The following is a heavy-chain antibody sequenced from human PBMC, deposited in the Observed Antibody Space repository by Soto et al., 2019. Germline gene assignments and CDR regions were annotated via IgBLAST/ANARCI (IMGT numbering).Heavy chain of an antibody. Sequence: PGGSLRLSCAASGFTFSSYAMHWVRQAPGKGLEYVSAISSNGGSTYYANSVKGRFTISRDNSKNTLYLQMGSLRAEDMAVYYCARGGGSTRVRGGPKNYYGMDVWGQGITVTVSS. J-gene: IGHJ6*02. CDR1: GFTFSSYA. CDR3: ARGGGSTRVRGGPKNYYGMDV. V-gene: IGHV3-64*01. D-gene: IGHD3-10*01. CDR2: ISSNGGST.